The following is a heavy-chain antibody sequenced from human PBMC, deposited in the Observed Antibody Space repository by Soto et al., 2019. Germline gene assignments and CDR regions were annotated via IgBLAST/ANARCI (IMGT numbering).Heavy chain of an antibody. CDR3: ARLSRAPRYCTNGVCYTPEYYYYYMDV. D-gene: IGHD2-8*01. CDR1: GDSVSSNSAA. Sequence: SQTLSLPCAISGDSVSSNSAAWNWIRQSPSRGLEWLGRTYYRSKWYNDYAVSVKSRITINPDTSKNKFSLQLNSVTPEDTAVYYCARLSRAPRYCTNGVCYTPEYYYYYMDVWGKGTTVTVSS. J-gene: IGHJ6*03. V-gene: IGHV6-1*01. CDR2: TYYRSKWYN.